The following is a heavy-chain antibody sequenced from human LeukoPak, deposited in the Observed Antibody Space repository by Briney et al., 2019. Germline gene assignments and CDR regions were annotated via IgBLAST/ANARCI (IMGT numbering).Heavy chain of an antibody. CDR1: GGSLAIYY. V-gene: IGHV4-39*06. CDR2: ISYSGSN. D-gene: IGHD1-1*01. CDR3: TRATGAGLIDY. J-gene: IGHJ4*02. Sequence: SETLSLTCLVYGGSLAIYYWGWIRPPPGGGLGWDGIISYSGSNYFTWSLQSRVTISGHMSYNQLALRLSSVADADTAVYYCTRATGAGLIDYWGQGTLVTVSS.